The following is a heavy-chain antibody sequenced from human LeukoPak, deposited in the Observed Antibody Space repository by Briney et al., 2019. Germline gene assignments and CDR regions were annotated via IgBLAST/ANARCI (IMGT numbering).Heavy chain of an antibody. CDR1: GFTVSSNY. D-gene: IGHD6-13*01. V-gene: IGHV3-66*01. CDR2: IYSGGST. Sequence: GGSLRLSCAASGFTVSSNYMTWVRQAPGKGLEWVSVIYSGGSTYYADSVKGRFTISRDNSKNTLYLQMNSLRAEDTAVYYCARDRRYSSSRHFDYWGQGTPVTVSS. J-gene: IGHJ4*02. CDR3: ARDRRYSSSRHFDY.